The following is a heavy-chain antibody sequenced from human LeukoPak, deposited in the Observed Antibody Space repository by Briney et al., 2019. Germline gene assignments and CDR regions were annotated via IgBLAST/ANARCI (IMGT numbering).Heavy chain of an antibody. D-gene: IGHD6-19*01. CDR1: GFTFSSYS. J-gene: IGHJ4*02. CDR3: ARDGRDSSGWYRNFDY. CDR2: ISSSSSYI. Sequence: KAGGSLRLSCAASGFTFSSYSMNWVRQAPGKGLEWVSSISSSSSYIYYADSVKGRFTISRDNAKNSLYLQMNSLRAEDTAVYYCARDGRDSSGWYRNFDYWGQGTLVTVSS. V-gene: IGHV3-21*01.